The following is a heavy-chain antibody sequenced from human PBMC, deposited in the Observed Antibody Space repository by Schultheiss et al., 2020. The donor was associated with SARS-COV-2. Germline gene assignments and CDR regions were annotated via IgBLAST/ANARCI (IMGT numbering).Heavy chain of an antibody. V-gene: IGHV3-33*08. D-gene: IGHD2-2*01. CDR1: GFTFSSYA. Sequence: GGSLRLSCAASGFTFSSYAMSWVRQAPGKGLEWVAVIWYDGSNKYYADSVKGRFTIYRDNSKNTMYLQMHSLRAADTAVYYCARLLRYCSSTSCSDYYYYMDVWGKGTTVTVSS. CDR2: IWYDGSNK. J-gene: IGHJ6*03. CDR3: ARLLRYCSSTSCSDYYYYMDV.